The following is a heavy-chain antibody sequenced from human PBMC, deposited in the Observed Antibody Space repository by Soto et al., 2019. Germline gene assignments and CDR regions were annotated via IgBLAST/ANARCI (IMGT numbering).Heavy chain of an antibody. CDR3: ARRHAPRYTTRNHHLDF. D-gene: IGHD2-2*02. J-gene: IGHJ4*02. Sequence: SETLSRTGTVSSVSIYSGSFHWGWVRQPPGKGLEWIGSINFSGSTYYHPSLKSRVTISVDTSKNQFSLNLRSVTAADTAVYYCARRHAPRYTTRNHHLDFWGQGTLVTVSS. CDR1: SVSIYSGSFH. V-gene: IGHV4-39*01. CDR2: INFSGST.